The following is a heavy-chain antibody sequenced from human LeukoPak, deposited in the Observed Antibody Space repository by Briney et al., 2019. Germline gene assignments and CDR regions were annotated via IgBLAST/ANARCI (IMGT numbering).Heavy chain of an antibody. J-gene: IGHJ4*02. CDR3: ARGHYYYDSSGYEFDY. CDR2: IYTSGST. D-gene: IGHD3-22*01. V-gene: IGHV4-59*10. Sequence: SETLSLTCAVYGGSFSGYYWSWIRQPAGKGLEWIGRIYTSGSTNYNPSLKSRVTMSVDTSKNQFSLKLSSVTAADTAVYYCARGHYYYDSSGYEFDYWGQGTLVTVSS. CDR1: GGSFSGYY.